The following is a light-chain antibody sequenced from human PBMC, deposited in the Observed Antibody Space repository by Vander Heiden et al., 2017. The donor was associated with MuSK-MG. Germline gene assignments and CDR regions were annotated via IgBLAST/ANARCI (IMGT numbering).Light chain of an antibody. CDR2: GAS. J-gene: IGKJ2*01. CDR3: QQYENWPPYT. V-gene: IGKV3-15*01. Sequence: EIVMTQSPATLSVSPGERATLSCRASQSVKNNLAWYQQKPGQAPRILLYGASIRATGIPARFSGSGSGTEFTLTISSLQSEDFAVYYCQQYENWPPYTFGQGTKLEIK. CDR1: QSVKNN.